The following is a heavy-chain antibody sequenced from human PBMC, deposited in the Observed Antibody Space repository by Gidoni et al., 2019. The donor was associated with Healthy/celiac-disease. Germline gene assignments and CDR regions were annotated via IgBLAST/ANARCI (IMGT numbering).Heavy chain of an antibody. CDR1: AFTFSNAW. D-gene: IGHD5-12*01. CDR3: NTLPGVDLDY. Sequence: EVQLVESGGCLVQPGGSFRLSCAASAFTFSNAWMSWVRQAPGKGLEWVGSIKSETDGETTDYAAPVKGRFTISRDDSKNTLYLQRNSLKTEDTAVYYCNTLPGVDLDYWGQGTLVTVSS. CDR2: IKSETDGETT. J-gene: IGHJ4*02. V-gene: IGHV3-15*01.